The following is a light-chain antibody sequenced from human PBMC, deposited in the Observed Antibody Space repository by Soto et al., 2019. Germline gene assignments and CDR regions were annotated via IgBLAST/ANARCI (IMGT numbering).Light chain of an antibody. CDR2: WAS. Sequence: IVMTQSPDSLAVSLGERATINCKSSRSILWGSNNKNFLAWYQQKPGQPPKMLIYWASTRESGVPDRFSGSESGTDFTLTISSLQAEDVAVYYCQQYYDTPVTFGQGTRLEIK. J-gene: IGKJ5*01. CDR1: RSILWGSNNKNF. CDR3: QQYYDTPVT. V-gene: IGKV4-1*01.